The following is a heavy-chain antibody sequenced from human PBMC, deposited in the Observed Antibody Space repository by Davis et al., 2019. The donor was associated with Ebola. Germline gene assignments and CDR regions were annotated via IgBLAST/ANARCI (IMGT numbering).Heavy chain of an antibody. CDR1: GFTFDDYA. Sequence: SLKISCAASGFTFDDYAMHWVRQVPGKGLEWVSAISWNSGSMDYAASVKGRFTVSRDNAKKLLYLQMNSLRPEDTAFYYCARDVYHMDVWGQGTTVTVSS. CDR3: ARDVYHMDV. CDR2: ISWNSGSM. J-gene: IGHJ6*02. D-gene: IGHD5/OR15-5a*01. V-gene: IGHV3-9*01.